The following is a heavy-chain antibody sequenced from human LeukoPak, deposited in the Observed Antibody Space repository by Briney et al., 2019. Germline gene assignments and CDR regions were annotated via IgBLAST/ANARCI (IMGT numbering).Heavy chain of an antibody. CDR3: ARDVGGSGNRFDP. J-gene: IGHJ5*02. V-gene: IGHV1-2*02. Sequence: ASVKVSCKASGYTFTCYYIHWVRQAPGQGREGLGWINPNSGDTKYVQQFQGRVAMTSDTSISTAHMELSSLPSDDTAVYHCARDVGGSGNRFDPWGQGTLVTVSS. CDR1: GYTFTCYY. CDR2: INPNSGDT. D-gene: IGHD3-10*01.